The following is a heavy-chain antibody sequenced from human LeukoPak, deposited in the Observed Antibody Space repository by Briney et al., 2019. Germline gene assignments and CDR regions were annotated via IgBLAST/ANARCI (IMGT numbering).Heavy chain of an antibody. D-gene: IGHD2-2*01. V-gene: IGHV4-34*01. CDR2: INHSGST. J-gene: IGHJ3*02. Sequence: PSDTLSLTCAVYGGSFSGYYWSWIRQPTGKGLEWIGEINHSGSTNYNPSLKSRVTISVDTSKHQFSLKLSSVTAADRAVYYWASRRTRSSTSCCAFDIWGQGTMVTVSS. CDR1: GGSFSGYY. CDR3: ASRRTRSSTSCCAFDI.